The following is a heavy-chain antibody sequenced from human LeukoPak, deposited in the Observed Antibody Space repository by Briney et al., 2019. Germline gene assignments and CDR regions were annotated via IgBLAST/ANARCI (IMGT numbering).Heavy chain of an antibody. CDR2: ISSSSSYI. Sequence: GGSLRLSCAASGFTFSSYSMNWVRQAPGKGLEWVSSISSSSSYIYYADSVKGRITISRDNTKNSLDLQMNRLRAEGTAVSCGARVPDPWGQGTLVTVSS. CDR3: ARVPDP. J-gene: IGHJ5*02. CDR1: GFTFSSYS. V-gene: IGHV3-21*01.